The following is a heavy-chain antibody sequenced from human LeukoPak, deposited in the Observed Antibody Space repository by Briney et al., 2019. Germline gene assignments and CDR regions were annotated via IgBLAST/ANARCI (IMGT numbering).Heavy chain of an antibody. CDR2: INPNSGGT. CDR1: GFTFTAYY. V-gene: IGHV1-2*02. J-gene: IGHJ4*02. Sequence: ASVKVSCKASGFTFTAYYIHWVRQAPGQGPEWMGWINPNSGGTNYAQKFQGRVTMTRDTSITTAYMDLSSLRTDDTAVYYSARVTGTTGYWGQGTLVTVSS. CDR3: ARVTGTTGY. D-gene: IGHD1-7*01.